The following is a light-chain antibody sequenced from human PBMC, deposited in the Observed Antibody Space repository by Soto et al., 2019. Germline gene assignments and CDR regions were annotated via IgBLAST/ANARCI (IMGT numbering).Light chain of an antibody. CDR2: NTL. CDR3: QSCDSSLRVYF. Sequence: SVLTQPPSVSGAPGQPVAISCTGSSSNFGAGYEVHWYKQLPGASPTIVNLNTLTRPSGVPERFSGSKSGTSASLVISGLQAEDEADDYCQSCDSSLRVYFFGSGTKETVL. J-gene: IGLJ1*01. CDR1: SSNFGAGYE. V-gene: IGLV1-40*01.